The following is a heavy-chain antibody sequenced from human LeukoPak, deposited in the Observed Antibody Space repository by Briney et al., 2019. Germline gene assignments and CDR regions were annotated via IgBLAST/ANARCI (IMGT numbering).Heavy chain of an antibody. Sequence: GGSLRLSCAASGFTFSTYWMTWVRQAPGKGLWWVANIKPDGSEKYYVDSVKGRFTISRDNAKNSLYLQMNSLTAEDTAVYYCARDRTRSAYWGQGTLVIVSS. V-gene: IGHV3-7*01. CDR1: GFTFSTYW. D-gene: IGHD1-14*01. J-gene: IGHJ4*02. CDR3: ARDRTRSAY. CDR2: IKPDGSEK.